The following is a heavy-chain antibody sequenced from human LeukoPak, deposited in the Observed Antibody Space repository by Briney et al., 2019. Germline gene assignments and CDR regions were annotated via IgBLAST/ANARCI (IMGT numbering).Heavy chain of an antibody. CDR2: INHSGST. Sequence: SETLSLTCAVYGGSFSGYYWSWIRQPPGKGLEWIGEINHSGSTNYNPSLKSRVIISVDTSKNQFSLRLSSVTAADTAVYYCARAAGRESYWGQGTLVTVSS. D-gene: IGHD3-10*01. CDR3: ARAAGRESY. CDR1: GGSFSGYY. V-gene: IGHV4-34*01. J-gene: IGHJ4*02.